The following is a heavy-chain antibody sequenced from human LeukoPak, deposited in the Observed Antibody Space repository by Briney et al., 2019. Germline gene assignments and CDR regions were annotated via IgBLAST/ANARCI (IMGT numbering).Heavy chain of an antibody. D-gene: IGHD5-24*01. CDR2: IYYSGST. J-gene: IGHJ4*02. V-gene: IGHV4-59*12. CDR3: ARDRGDGYNSGYFEY. Sequence: PSETLSLTCTVSGGSTSVYYWSWIRQPPGKGLEWIGHIYYSGSTNYNPSLKSRVTISLDTSKNQFSLKLNSLTAADTAVYYCARDRGDGYNSGYFEYWGQGTLVTVSS. CDR1: GGSTSVYY.